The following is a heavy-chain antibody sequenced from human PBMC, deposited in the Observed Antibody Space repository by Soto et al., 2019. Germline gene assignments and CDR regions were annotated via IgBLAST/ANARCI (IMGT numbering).Heavy chain of an antibody. CDR3: ARDPYTSSTSFDY. CDR2: IWYDGSNK. D-gene: IGHD1-20*01. V-gene: IGHV3-33*08. Sequence: GGSLRLSCVASGFTFSSYGMHWVRQAPGKGLEWVAVIWYDGSNKYYADSVKGRFTISRDNSKNTLYLQMNSLRAEDTAVYYCARDPYTSSTSFDYWGLGTLVTVSS. J-gene: IGHJ4*02. CDR1: GFTFSSYG.